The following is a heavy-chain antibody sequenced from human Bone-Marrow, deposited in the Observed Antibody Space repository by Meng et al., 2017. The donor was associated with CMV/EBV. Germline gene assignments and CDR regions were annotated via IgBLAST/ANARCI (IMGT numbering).Heavy chain of an antibody. CDR2: IYTTGST. CDR1: GSVGSSLYY. J-gene: IGHJ4*02. D-gene: IGHD3-3*01. CDR3: ARLQFLEWLFQSHFDY. Sequence: GSVGSSLYYWGWVHQPPGKGLECIEIIYTTGSTYYNPSLKSRVTISVDTSKNKFSLRLNSVTAADTAVYYCARLQFLEWLFQSHFDYWGQGTLVTVSS. V-gene: IGHV4-39*01.